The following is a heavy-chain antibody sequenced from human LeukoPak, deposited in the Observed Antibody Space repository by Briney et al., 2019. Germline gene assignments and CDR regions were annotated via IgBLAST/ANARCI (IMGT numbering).Heavy chain of an antibody. J-gene: IGHJ4*02. CDR3: ARSYDSSGYYDLDY. D-gene: IGHD3-22*01. Sequence: PGGSLRLSCAASGFTFSSYGIHWVRQAPGKGLEWVGVIWHDGSNKYYADSVKGRFTISRDNSKNTLYLQMNSLRAEDTAVYYCARSYDSSGYYDLDYWGQGTLVTVSS. CDR1: GFTFSSYG. V-gene: IGHV3-33*01. CDR2: IWHDGSNK.